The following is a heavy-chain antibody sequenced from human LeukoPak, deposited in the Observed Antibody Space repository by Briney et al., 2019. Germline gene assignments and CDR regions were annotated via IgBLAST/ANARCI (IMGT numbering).Heavy chain of an antibody. CDR1: GGSFGGYY. Sequence: SETLSLTCAVYGGSFGGYYWSWIRQPPGKGLEWIGEINDSGSSNYIPSLKSRVTISVDRSKNQFSLWLSSVTAADTAVYYCASAVGGSYSYWGQGSLVTVSS. J-gene: IGHJ4*02. CDR2: INDSGSS. V-gene: IGHV4-34*01. CDR3: ASAVGGSYSY. D-gene: IGHD1-26*01.